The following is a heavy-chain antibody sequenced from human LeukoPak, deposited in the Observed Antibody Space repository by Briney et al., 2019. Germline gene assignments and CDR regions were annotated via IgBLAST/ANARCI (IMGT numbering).Heavy chain of an antibody. Sequence: PGGSLRLSCAASGFTFSSYSMNWVRQAPGKGLEWVSYISSSSNAIYYADSVKGRFTISRDNAKNSLYLQMNSLRAEDTAVYYCARGTSSSGWTPFDYWGQGTLVTVSS. J-gene: IGHJ4*02. CDR2: ISSSSNAI. CDR3: ARGTSSSGWTPFDY. CDR1: GFTFSSYS. D-gene: IGHD6-19*01. V-gene: IGHV3-48*04.